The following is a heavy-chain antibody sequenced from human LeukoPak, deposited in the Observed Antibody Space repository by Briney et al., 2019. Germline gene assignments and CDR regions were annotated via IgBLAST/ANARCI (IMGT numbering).Heavy chain of an antibody. CDR3: ARDKINDAFDI. V-gene: IGHV4-59*12. CDR2: IYYSGST. CDR1: GGSISSYY. Sequence: PSETLSLTCTVSGGSISSYYWSWIRQPPGKGLEWIGYIYYSGSTNYNPSLKSRVTISVDTSKNQFSLKLSSVTAADTAVYYCARDKINDAFDIWGQGTMVTVSS. J-gene: IGHJ3*02.